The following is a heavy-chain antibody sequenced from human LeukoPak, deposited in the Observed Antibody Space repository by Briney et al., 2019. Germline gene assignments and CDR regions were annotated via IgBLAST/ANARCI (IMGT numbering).Heavy chain of an antibody. Sequence: ASVKVSCKVSGYTLTELSMHWVRQAPGEGLEWMGGFDPEDGETIYAQKFQGRVTMTEDTSTDTAYMEVSSLRSEDTAVYYCAPSWGSSGWYYWFDPWGQGTLVTPSS. CDR1: GYTLTELS. V-gene: IGHV1-24*01. D-gene: IGHD6-19*01. CDR2: FDPEDGET. J-gene: IGHJ5*02. CDR3: APSWGSSGWYYWFDP.